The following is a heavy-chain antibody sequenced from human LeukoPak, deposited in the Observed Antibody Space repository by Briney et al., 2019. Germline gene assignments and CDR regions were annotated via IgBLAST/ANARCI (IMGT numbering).Heavy chain of an antibody. V-gene: IGHV3-30*03. J-gene: IGHJ4*02. CDR2: ISYDGSNK. Sequence: PGRSLRLSCAASGFTFSSYGMHWDRQAPGEGLEWVAVISYDGSNKYYADSVKGRFTISRDTSKNTLYLQMSSLSAEDTAVYYCARELVAPWFGELPLFDYGSQGTLVTVPS. CDR3: ARELVAPWFGELPLFDY. CDR1: GFTFSSYG. D-gene: IGHD3-10*01.